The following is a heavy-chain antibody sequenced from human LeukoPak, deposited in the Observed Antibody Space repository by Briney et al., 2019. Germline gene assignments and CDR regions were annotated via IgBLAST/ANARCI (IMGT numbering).Heavy chain of an antibody. V-gene: IGHV4-59*01. D-gene: IGHD3-10*01. CDR1: GGSISSYY. Sequence: SETLSLTCSVSGGSISSYYWSWIRQPPGKGLEWIGYLYSSGSTNSNPSLKSRVTMSVDTSKNQFSLKLRSVTAADTAVYYCARGGSGISNAFDIWGQGTMVTVSS. CDR3: ARGGSGISNAFDI. CDR2: LYSSGST. J-gene: IGHJ3*02.